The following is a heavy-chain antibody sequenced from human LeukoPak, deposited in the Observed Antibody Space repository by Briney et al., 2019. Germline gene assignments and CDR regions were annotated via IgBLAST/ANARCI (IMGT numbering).Heavy chain of an antibody. CDR3: ARGRFGDYYFDY. Sequence: EGSLRLSCAASGFTFSSHSMNWVRQAPGKGLEWVSSISSGSNYIYYADSVKGRFTISRDNAKNSLYLQMNSLRAEDTAVYYCARGRFGDYYFDYWGQGTLVTVSS. V-gene: IGHV3-21*01. J-gene: IGHJ4*02. CDR1: GFTFSSHS. CDR2: ISSGSNYI. D-gene: IGHD3-10*01.